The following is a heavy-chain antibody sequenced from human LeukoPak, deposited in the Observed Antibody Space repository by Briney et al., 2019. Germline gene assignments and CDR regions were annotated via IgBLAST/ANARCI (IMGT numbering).Heavy chain of an antibody. CDR1: GFTFSSYS. V-gene: IGHV3-48*02. Sequence: GGSLRLSCAASGFTFSSYSMNWVRQAPGKGLEWVSYISSSSSTIYYTDSVKGRFTISRDNAKNSLYLQMSSMRDEDTAVYYCARDLRGRSLFYCMDVWGQGTTVTVSS. J-gene: IGHJ6*02. CDR2: ISSSSSTI. CDR3: ARDLRGRSLFYCMDV. D-gene: IGHD1-26*01.